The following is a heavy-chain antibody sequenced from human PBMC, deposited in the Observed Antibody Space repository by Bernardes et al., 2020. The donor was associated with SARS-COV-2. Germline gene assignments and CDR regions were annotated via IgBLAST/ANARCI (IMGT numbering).Heavy chain of an antibody. CDR3: AKGGGCAWPLSRVLDC. CDR2: ISTHGGET. CDR1: GFTFSSYA. J-gene: IGHJ4*02. V-gene: IGHV3-23*01. D-gene: IGHD6-19*01. Sequence: GGSLRLSCAGSGFTFSSYAMPWVRQVPGKGLEWVSTISTHGGETFYSDSVKGQFTISRDNSKNTLSLQMNSLRGEDTAVYYCAKGGGCAWPLSRVLDCLGKGTLVTVS.